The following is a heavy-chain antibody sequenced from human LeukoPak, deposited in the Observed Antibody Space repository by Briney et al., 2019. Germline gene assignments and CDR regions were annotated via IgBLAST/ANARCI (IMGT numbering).Heavy chain of an antibody. CDR3: AKAGGSGSYFDY. V-gene: IGHV3-48*03. Sequence: GGSLRLSCAASGFTFSSYEMNWVRQAPGKGLEWVSYISSSGSTIYYADSVKGRFTISRDNAKNSLYLQMNSLRAEDTAVYYCAKAGGSGSYFDYWGQGTLVTVSS. CDR2: ISSSGSTI. J-gene: IGHJ4*02. D-gene: IGHD3-10*01. CDR1: GFTFSSYE.